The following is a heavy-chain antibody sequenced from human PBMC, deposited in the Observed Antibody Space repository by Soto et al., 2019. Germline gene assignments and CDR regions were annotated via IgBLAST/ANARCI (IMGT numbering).Heavy chain of an antibody. CDR1: GGTFSSYA. J-gene: IGHJ6*02. CDR2: IIPIFGTA. CDR3: ARDSGYYYGSGRYYIMDV. V-gene: IGHV1-69*13. D-gene: IGHD3-10*01. Sequence: SVKVSCKASGGTFSSYAISWVRQAPGQGLEWMGGIIPIFGTANYAQKFQGRVTITADESTSTAYMELSSLRSEDTAVYYCARDSGYYYGSGRYYIMDVWGQGTTVIVSS.